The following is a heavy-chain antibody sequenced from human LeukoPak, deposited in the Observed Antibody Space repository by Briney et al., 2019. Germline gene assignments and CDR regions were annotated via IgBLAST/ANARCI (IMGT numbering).Heavy chain of an antibody. CDR3: ATPQGDY. Sequence: GGSLRLSCAASGFTFSDYAMSWVRQAPGKGLEWVSAISASGSSPYYADSVKGRFTISRDNSRNTLDLQMNSLRVEDTAVYYCATPQGDYWGQGTLVTVSS. V-gene: IGHV3-23*01. J-gene: IGHJ4*02. CDR2: ISASGSSP. CDR1: GFTFSDYA.